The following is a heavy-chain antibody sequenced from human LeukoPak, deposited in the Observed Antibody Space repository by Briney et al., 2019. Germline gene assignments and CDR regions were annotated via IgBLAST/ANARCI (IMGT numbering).Heavy chain of an antibody. D-gene: IGHD3-3*01. CDR2: ISSSGSTI. Sequence: GGSLRLSCAASGFTFSSYEMNWVRQAPGKGLEWVSYISSSGSTIYYADSVKGRFTISRDNAKNTLYLQMGSLRAEDMAVYYCARARDDFWSYYYYYMDVWGKGTTVIVSS. V-gene: IGHV3-48*03. CDR1: GFTFSSYE. J-gene: IGHJ6*03. CDR3: ARARDDFWSYYYYYMDV.